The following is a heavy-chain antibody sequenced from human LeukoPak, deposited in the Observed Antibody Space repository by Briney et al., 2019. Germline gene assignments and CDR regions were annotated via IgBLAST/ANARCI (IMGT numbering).Heavy chain of an antibody. CDR3: AREILRFDI. CDR2: INTHTGNP. J-gene: IGHJ3*02. V-gene: IGHV7-4-1*02. Sequence: ASVKVSCKASGYSFNSNGMNWVGQAPGQGLEWMGWINTHTGNPTYAQGFSGRFVFSLDASVSTAYLQISSLKAEDTAIYFCAREILRFDIWGQGTMVTVAS. CDR1: GYSFNSNG.